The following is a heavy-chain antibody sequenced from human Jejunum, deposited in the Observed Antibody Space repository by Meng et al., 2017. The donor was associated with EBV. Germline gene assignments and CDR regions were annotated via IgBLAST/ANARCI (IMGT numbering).Heavy chain of an antibody. Sequence: QVQLKQAGPDLVKPSGTPSLTCVCSGGYISTDNWWSWCRQPPGKGLEYIGEIHHSGSTKYNPSLKSRVTISVDKSNNHFSLKLSSVTAADTAVYYCARDRGVEDYWGQGTLVTVSS. V-gene: IGHV4-4*02. CDR3: ARDRGVEDY. CDR1: GGYISTDNW. D-gene: IGHD5-24*01. CDR2: IHHSGST. J-gene: IGHJ4*02.